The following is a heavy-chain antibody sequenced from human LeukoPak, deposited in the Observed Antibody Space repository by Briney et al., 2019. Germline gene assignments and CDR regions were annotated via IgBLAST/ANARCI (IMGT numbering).Heavy chain of an antibody. J-gene: IGHJ4*02. CDR3: ASLGYCSGGSCSRPPPPYSRFDY. CDR2: IYYSGST. D-gene: IGHD2-15*01. Sequence: NPSETLSLTCTVSGGSISSSSYYWGWIRQPPGKGLEWIGYIYYSGSTYYNPSLKSRVTISVDTSKNQFSLKLSSVTAADTAVYYCASLGYCSGGSCSRPPPPYSRFDYWGQGTLVTVSS. V-gene: IGHV4-31*03. CDR1: GGSISSSSYY.